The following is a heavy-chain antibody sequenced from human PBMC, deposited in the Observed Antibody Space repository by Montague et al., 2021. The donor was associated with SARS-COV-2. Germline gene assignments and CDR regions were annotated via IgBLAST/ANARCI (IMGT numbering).Heavy chain of an antibody. D-gene: IGHD4-11*01. CDR3: ARWDPQPLTVISLRGKSANDY. CDR2: INDRGVTNY. CDR1: GESFSGFF. J-gene: IGHJ4*02. V-gene: IGHV4-34*01. Sequence: SETLSLTCAVYGESFSGFFWSWIRQPPGKGLEWIAEINDRGVTNYNYNPSLGSRVTISADTSKNQFSLKLRSVTAADTAVYYCARWDPQPLTVISLRGKSANDYWGQGTLVTVPS.